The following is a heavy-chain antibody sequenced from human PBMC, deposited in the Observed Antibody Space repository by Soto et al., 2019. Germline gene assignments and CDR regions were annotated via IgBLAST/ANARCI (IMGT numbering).Heavy chain of an antibody. D-gene: IGHD3-10*01. CDR3: VRDFNGSGDY. CDR1: GGSTTSDY. V-gene: IGHV4-59*01. CDR2: IFHSLGA. J-gene: IGHJ4*02. Sequence: SETLSLTCTVSGGSTTSDYWSWSRHPPRKGLEWRGYIFHSLGAKYNPSLGSRGTISLNTSTNQLSLSLRTATAADTAIYCCVRDFNGSGDYWGQGTLVTVSS.